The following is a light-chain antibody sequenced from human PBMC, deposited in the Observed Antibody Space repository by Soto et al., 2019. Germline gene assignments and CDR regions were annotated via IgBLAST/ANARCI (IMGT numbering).Light chain of an antibody. CDR2: DAF. V-gene: IGKV1-5*01. Sequence: DIQMTQSPSTLSVSVGDTVTITCRANQSISEFLAWYQRKPGKAPKLLIYDAFGLEKGVPSRFGGSGSGTEFTLTINSLQPDDLGTYYCQQYNTYPWTFGQGTKVDFK. J-gene: IGKJ1*01. CDR1: QSISEF. CDR3: QQYNTYPWT.